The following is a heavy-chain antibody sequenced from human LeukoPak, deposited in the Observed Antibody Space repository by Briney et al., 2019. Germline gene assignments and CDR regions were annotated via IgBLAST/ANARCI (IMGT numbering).Heavy chain of an antibody. D-gene: IGHD3-22*01. CDR3: AKEQHYYDSSGVFDY. CDR1: GFTFSSYG. V-gene: IGHV3-30*02. CDR2: IRYDGSNK. J-gene: IGHJ4*02. Sequence: GGSLRLSCAASGFTFSSYGMHWVRQAPGKGLEWVAFIRYDGSNKYYADSVKGRFTISRDNSKNTLYLQMNSLRAEDTAVYYCAKEQHYYDSSGVFDYWGQGTLVTVSS.